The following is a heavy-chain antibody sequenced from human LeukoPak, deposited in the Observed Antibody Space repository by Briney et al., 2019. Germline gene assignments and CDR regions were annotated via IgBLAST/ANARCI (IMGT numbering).Heavy chain of an antibody. D-gene: IGHD3-10*01. V-gene: IGHV1-8*01. CDR1: GYTFTSYD. J-gene: IGHJ6*02. CDR2: MNPNSGNT. Sequence: ASVKVSCKASGYTFTSYDINWVRQATGQGLEWMGWMNPNSGNTGYAQKFQGRVTMTRNTSISTAYMELSSLRSEDTAVYYCARGGYYGSGSYKYYHYGMDVWGQGTTVTVSS. CDR3: ARGGYYGSGSYKYYHYGMDV.